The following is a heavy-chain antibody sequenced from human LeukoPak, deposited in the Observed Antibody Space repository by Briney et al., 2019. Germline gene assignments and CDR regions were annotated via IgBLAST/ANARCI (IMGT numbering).Heavy chain of an antibody. CDR3: AKDYYDSSDFFDY. J-gene: IGHJ4*02. Sequence: PGGSLRLSCAASGFTFSSYGMHWVRQAPGKGLEWVAVISYDGGNKYYADSVKGQFTISRDNSKNMLYLQMNSLRAEDTAVYYCAKDYYDSSDFFDYWGQGTLVTVSS. CDR2: ISYDGGNK. V-gene: IGHV3-30*18. D-gene: IGHD3-22*01. CDR1: GFTFSSYG.